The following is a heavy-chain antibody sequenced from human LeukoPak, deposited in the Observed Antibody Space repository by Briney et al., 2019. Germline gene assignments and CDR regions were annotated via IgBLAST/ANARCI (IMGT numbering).Heavy chain of an antibody. CDR3: ARGRVSPSYDVLTGSYRPTYYFDY. D-gene: IGHD3-9*01. J-gene: IGHJ4*02. CDR2: INHSGDT. V-gene: IGHV4-34*01. CDR1: GGSFSDFF. Sequence: SETLSLTCAVYGGSFSDFFWTWVRQPPGKGLEWIGEINHSGDTKYNPSLKSRVTTSVDTSNNQLSLNLISVTAADTAVYYCARGRVSPSYDVLTGSYRPTYYFDYWGQGTLLTVSS.